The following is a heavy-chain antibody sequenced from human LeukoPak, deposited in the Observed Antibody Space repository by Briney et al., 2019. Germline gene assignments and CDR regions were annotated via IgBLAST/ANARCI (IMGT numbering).Heavy chain of an antibody. CDR1: GGTFSSYA. J-gene: IGHJ3*02. CDR3: ASYIVVVPAAVLAFGI. Sequence: SVKVSCKASGGTFSSYAISWVRQAPGQGLEWMGGIIPIFGTANYAQKFQGRVTITADESTSTAYMELSSLRSEDTAVYYCASYIVVVPAAVLAFGIWGQGTMVTVSS. D-gene: IGHD2-2*01. CDR2: IIPIFGTA. V-gene: IGHV1-69*13.